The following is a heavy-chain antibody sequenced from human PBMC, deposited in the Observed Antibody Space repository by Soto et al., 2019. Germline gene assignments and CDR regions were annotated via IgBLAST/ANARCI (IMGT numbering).Heavy chain of an antibody. CDR3: ARDYGDYRDAFDI. V-gene: IGHV1-69*08. CDR2: IIPILGIA. D-gene: IGHD4-17*01. Sequence: QVQLVQSGAEGKKPGSSVKVSCKDSGGTFSSYTISWVRQAPGQGLEWMGRIIPILGIANYAQKFQGRVTITADKSTSTAYMELSSLRSEDTAVYYCARDYGDYRDAFDIWGQGTMVTVSS. CDR1: GGTFSSYT. J-gene: IGHJ3*02.